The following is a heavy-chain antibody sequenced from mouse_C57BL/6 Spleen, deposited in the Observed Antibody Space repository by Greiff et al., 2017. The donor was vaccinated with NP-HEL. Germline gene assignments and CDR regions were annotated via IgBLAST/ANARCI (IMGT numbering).Heavy chain of an antibody. Sequence: EVKLMESGGGLAKPGGSLKLSCAASGFTFSDYGMHWVRQAPEKGLEWVAYISSGSSTIYYADTVKGRFTISRDNAKNTLFLQMTSLRSEDTAMYYCAKLTGTLWFAYWGQGTLVTVSA. CDR1: GFTFSDYG. D-gene: IGHD4-1*01. CDR2: ISSGSSTI. CDR3: AKLTGTLWFAY. J-gene: IGHJ3*01. V-gene: IGHV5-17*01.